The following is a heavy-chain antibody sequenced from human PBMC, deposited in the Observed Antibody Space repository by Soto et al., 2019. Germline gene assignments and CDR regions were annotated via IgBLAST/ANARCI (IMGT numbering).Heavy chain of an antibody. D-gene: IGHD3-10*01. CDR2: INPNSGGT. CDR3: ARGSMVRDSVDAFDI. Sequence: ASVKVSCKASGYTFTGYYMHWVRRAPGQGLEWMGWINPNSGGTNYAQKFQGWVTMTRDTSISTAYMELSRLRSDDTAVYYCARGSMVRDSVDAFDIWGQGTMVTVSS. J-gene: IGHJ3*02. V-gene: IGHV1-2*04. CDR1: GYTFTGYY.